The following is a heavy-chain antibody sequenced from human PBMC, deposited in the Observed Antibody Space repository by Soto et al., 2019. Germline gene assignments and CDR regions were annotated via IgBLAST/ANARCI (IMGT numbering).Heavy chain of an antibody. J-gene: IGHJ4*02. Sequence: QVQLVESGGGLVKPGGSLRLSCAASGFTFSDYYMSWIRQAPGKGLEWVSYISSSDNIIYYADSGKGRFTISRDNAKNSLYLQVNRLRAEDKAVYYCERELGYYDSSGYFDYWGQGTLVTVSS. CDR1: GFTFSDYY. D-gene: IGHD3-22*01. CDR3: ERELGYYDSSGYFDY. V-gene: IGHV3-11*01. CDR2: ISSSDNII.